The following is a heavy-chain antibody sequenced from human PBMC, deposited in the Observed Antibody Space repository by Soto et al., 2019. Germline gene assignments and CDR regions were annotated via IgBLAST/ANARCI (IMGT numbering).Heavy chain of an antibody. V-gene: IGHV4-31*03. Sequence: QVQLQESGPGLVKPSQTLSLTCTVSGGSISSGGYYWSWIRQHPGKGLEWIGYIYYSGSTYYNPSLKRRVTISVDTSKNQFSLKLSYVTAADTAMYYCASRRGAMVRDGLPYWYFDLWGRGTLVTISS. J-gene: IGHJ2*01. D-gene: IGHD3-10*01. CDR2: IYYSGST. CDR3: ASRRGAMVRDGLPYWYFDL. CDR1: GGSISSGGYY.